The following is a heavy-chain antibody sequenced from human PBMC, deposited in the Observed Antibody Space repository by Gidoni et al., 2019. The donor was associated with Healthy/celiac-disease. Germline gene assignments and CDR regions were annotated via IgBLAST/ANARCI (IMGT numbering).Heavy chain of an antibody. V-gene: IGHV3-30*14. D-gene: IGHD1-26*01. Sequence: GRFTISRDNSKNTLYLQMNSLRVEDTAVYYCARDRCREPYFNGMDVWGQGTTVTVSS. J-gene: IGHJ6*02. CDR3: ARDRCREPYFNGMDV.